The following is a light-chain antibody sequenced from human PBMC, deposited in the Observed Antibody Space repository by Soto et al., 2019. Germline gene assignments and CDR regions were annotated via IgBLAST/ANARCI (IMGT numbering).Light chain of an antibody. V-gene: IGKV1-5*03. Sequence: DIQITQSPSTLSASVGARVTVTCRASQNIGSWVAWYQQKPGKAPNLLIYKASTLENGVPSRFSGTRSGTEFTLTISSLQPDDVATYYCQQYSPYSARTFGQGTKVEVK. J-gene: IGKJ1*01. CDR1: QNIGSW. CDR2: KAS. CDR3: QQYSPYSART.